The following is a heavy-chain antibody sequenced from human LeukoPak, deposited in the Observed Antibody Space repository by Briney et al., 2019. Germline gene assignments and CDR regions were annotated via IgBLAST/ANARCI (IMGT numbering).Heavy chain of an antibody. D-gene: IGHD3-22*01. CDR2: INSDGGGT. V-gene: IGHV3-74*01. J-gene: IGHJ5*02. Sequence: PGGSLRLSCVASGFSFSSYWMHWVRQAPGKGLVWVSRINSDGGGTSYADSVKGRFTISRDNAKNTLYLQMNSLRAEDTAVYYCARASHTYYYDTSGYSLRNNWFDPWGHGTLVTVSS. CDR1: GFSFSSYW. CDR3: ARASHTYYYDTSGYSLRNNWFDP.